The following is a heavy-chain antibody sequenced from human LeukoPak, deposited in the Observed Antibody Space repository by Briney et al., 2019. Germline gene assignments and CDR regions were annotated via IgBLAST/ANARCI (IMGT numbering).Heavy chain of an antibody. CDR2: IRSKAYGGTT. CDR3: TISHGDYDLDY. Sequence: PGGSLRLSCAASGFTFSSYIMNWVRQAPGKGLEWVGFIRSKAYGGTTEYAASVKGRFTISRDDSKSIAYLQMNSLKTEDTAVYYCTISHGDYDLDYWGQGTLVTVSS. D-gene: IGHD4-17*01. CDR1: GFTFSSYI. V-gene: IGHV3-49*04. J-gene: IGHJ4*02.